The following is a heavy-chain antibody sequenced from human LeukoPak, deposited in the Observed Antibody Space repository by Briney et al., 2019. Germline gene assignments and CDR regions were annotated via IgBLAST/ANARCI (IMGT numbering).Heavy chain of an antibody. V-gene: IGHV3-15*01. Sequence: GGSMTLACAASGFTFSNAWMSWVRQAPGKGLEWVGRIKSKTDGGTTDYAAPVKGRFTISRDDSKNTLYLQMNGLKTEDTAVYYCTTDYTVTKGRGQGTLVTVSS. CDR2: IKSKTDGGTT. D-gene: IGHD4-11*01. CDR3: TTDYTVTKG. CDR1: GFTFSNAW. J-gene: IGHJ4*02.